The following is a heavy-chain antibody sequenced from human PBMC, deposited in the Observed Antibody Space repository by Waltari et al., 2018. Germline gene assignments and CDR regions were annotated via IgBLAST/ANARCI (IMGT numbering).Heavy chain of an antibody. CDR3: AREVRQTSGDYGWFDP. Sequence: QVQLQESGSGLVKPSQTLSLTCTVSGGSISSRDYSWSWIRQPPGKDLEWIGYLYHIGGAYYSPALKGRVTISLDRSKNQVSLKLSAVTATDTAVDYCAREVRQTSGDYGWFDPWGQGILVTVSS. V-gene: IGHV4-30-2*01. CDR2: LYHIGGA. CDR1: GGSISSRDYS. D-gene: IGHD4-17*01. J-gene: IGHJ5*02.